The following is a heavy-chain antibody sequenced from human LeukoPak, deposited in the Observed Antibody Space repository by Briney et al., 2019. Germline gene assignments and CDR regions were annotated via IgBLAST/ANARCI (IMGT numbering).Heavy chain of an antibody. CDR1: GYSFTSYW. Sequence: GESLKISCKGSGYSFTSYWIGWVRQMPGKGLGWMGIIYPGDSDTRYSPSFQGQVTISADKSISTAYLQWSSLKASDTAMYYCARQIAAAGTNGAFDIWGQGTMVTVSS. CDR2: IYPGDSDT. D-gene: IGHD6-13*01. V-gene: IGHV5-51*01. J-gene: IGHJ3*02. CDR3: ARQIAAAGTNGAFDI.